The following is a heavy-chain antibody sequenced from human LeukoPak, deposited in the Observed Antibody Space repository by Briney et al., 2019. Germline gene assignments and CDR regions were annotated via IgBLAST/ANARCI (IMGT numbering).Heavy chain of an antibody. CDR2: IYYSGST. J-gene: IGHJ3*02. D-gene: IGHD2-15*01. CDR3: ARHSLKWSLQPFDI. CDR1: GGSISSYY. Sequence: SETLSLTCTVSGGSISSYYWSWIRQPPGKGLEWIGYIYYSGSTNYNPSLKSRVTIPVDTSKNQFSLKLSSVTAADTAVYYCARHSLKWSLQPFDIWGQGTMVTVSS. V-gene: IGHV4-59*08.